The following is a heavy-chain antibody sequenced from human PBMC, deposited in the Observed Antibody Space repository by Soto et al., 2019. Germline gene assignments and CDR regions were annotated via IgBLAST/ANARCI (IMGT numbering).Heavy chain of an antibody. D-gene: IGHD3-22*01. CDR3: ARFRRSSGYFRLDP. V-gene: IGHV4-34*01. CDR1: GGSFSGYS. J-gene: IGHJ5*02. Sequence: PSETLSLTCVIYGGSFSGYSWIWIRRYPGKGLEWVGEINQSGDTKYNPSLKSRVTISMDTSKNQFSLKVTSVTAADTSIYYCARFRRSSGYFRLDPWGQGTQVTVSS. CDR2: INQSGDT.